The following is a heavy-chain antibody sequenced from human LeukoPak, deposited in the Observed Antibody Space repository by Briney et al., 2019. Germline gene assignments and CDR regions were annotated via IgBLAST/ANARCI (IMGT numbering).Heavy chain of an antibody. V-gene: IGHV3-48*03. CDR1: GFTFSSYE. CDR3: AREVIVVDYYMDV. Sequence: GGSLRLSCAASGFTFSSYEMSWVRQAPGKGLEWVSYISSSGSTIYYADSVKGRFTISRDNAKDSLYLQMNSLRAEDTAVYYCAREVIVVDYYMDVWGKGTTVTISS. D-gene: IGHD3-22*01. J-gene: IGHJ6*03. CDR2: ISSSGSTI.